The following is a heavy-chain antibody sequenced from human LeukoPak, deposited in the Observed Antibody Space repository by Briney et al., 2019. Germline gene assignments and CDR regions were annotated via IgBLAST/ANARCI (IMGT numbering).Heavy chain of an antibody. CDR3: ARDPEYSSSSARFDP. J-gene: IGHJ5*02. Sequence: GGSLRLSCAASGFTFSSNWMHWVRQGPGKGLVWVSRINPDGSRTDYAESVKGRFTISRDNAKNSLYLQMNSLRAEDTAVYYCARDPEYSSSSARFDPWGQGTLVTVSS. CDR1: GFTFSSNW. CDR2: INPDGSRT. V-gene: IGHV3-74*01. D-gene: IGHD6-6*01.